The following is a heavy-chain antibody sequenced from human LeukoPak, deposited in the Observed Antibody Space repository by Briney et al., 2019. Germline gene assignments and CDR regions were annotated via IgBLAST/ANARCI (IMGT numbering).Heavy chain of an antibody. V-gene: IGHV3-48*02. D-gene: IGHD6-19*01. CDR2: ISSTSFIT. J-gene: IGHJ4*02. Sequence: GGSLRLSCAPSGFTFSSYSMNWVRQAPGKGPEWVSYISSTSFITYYADSVRGRFAISRDNAKNSLYLQMNSLRDEDTAVYYCARDQQWPIVHYFDGWGQGILVTVSS. CDR3: ARDQQWPIVHYFDG. CDR1: GFTFSSYS.